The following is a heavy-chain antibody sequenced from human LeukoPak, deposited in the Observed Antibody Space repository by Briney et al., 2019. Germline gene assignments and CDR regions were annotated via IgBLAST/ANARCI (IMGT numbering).Heavy chain of an antibody. J-gene: IGHJ6*02. CDR3: ARVDYYGMDV. CDR2: IYYSGST. V-gene: IGHV4-31*03. Sequence: SETLSLTCTVSGGSIRSSYYYWSWIRQHPGKGLEWIGYIYYSGSTYYNPSLKSRVTISVDTSKNQFSLKLSSVTAADTAVYYCARVDYYGMDVWGQGTTVTVSS. CDR1: GGSIRSSYYY.